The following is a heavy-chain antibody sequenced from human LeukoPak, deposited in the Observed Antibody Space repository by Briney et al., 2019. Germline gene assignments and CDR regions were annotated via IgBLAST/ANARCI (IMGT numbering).Heavy chain of an antibody. V-gene: IGHV2-5*02. CDR2: IYWDDIK. CDR3: AQHTYNDNWHGWFDS. J-gene: IGHJ5*01. CDR1: GLSLTTSGVG. Sequence: SGPTLVKPTQTLTLTCTLSGLSLTTSGVGVGWIRQPPGKALEWIALIYWDDIKGYSPSLKNRLTITKDTSKNQVVLTMTNMDPVDTATYYCAQHTYNDNWHGWFDSWGQGILVTVSS. D-gene: IGHD1-1*01.